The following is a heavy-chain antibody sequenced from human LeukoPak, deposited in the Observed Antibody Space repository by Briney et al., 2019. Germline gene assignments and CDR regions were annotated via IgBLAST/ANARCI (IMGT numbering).Heavy chain of an antibody. CDR1: GYTFTNDD. V-gene: IGHV1-8*01. D-gene: IGHD3-9*01. J-gene: IGHJ4*02. Sequence: GASVTVSCKASGYTFTNDDISWVRPATGQGREGIGKMNPNSCNTGYAQKFQGRATMTRSTSVSTVYMELNSLTSEDTAVYFCARSASGTGYTAWGQGTLVTVSS. CDR2: MNPNSCNT. CDR3: ARSASGTGYTA.